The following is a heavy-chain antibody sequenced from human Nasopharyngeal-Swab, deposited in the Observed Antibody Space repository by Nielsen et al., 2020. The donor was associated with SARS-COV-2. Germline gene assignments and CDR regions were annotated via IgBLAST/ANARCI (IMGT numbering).Heavy chain of an antibody. J-gene: IGHJ5*02. CDR1: GGSISSSSYY. V-gene: IGHV4-61*05. Sequence: SETLSLTCTVSGGSISSSSYYWGWIRQPSGKGLEWIGYIYYSGSTNYNPSLKSRVTISVDTSKNQFSLKLSSVTAADTAVYYCARVAGDFDWLFPLVQLSRGGMYNWFDPWGQGTLVTVSS. CDR3: ARVAGDFDWLFPLVQLSRGGMYNWFDP. CDR2: IYYSGST. D-gene: IGHD3-9*01.